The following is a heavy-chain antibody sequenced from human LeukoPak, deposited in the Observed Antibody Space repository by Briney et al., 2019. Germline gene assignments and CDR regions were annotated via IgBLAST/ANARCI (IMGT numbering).Heavy chain of an antibody. Sequence: PSETLSLTCTVSGGSISSSSYYWGWIRQPPGKGLEWIGSIYYSGSTYYNPSLKSRVTISVDTSKNQFSLKLSSVTAADTAVYYCARDGGWYYFDYWGQGTLVTVSS. J-gene: IGHJ4*02. D-gene: IGHD6-19*01. CDR3: ARDGGWYYFDY. CDR2: IYYSGST. V-gene: IGHV4-39*02. CDR1: GGSISSSSYY.